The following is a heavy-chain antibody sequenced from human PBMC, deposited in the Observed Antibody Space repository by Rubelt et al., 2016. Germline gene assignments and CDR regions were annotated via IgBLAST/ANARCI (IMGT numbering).Heavy chain of an antibody. Sequence: QVQLQESSPGQLKPSETLSLICSVSGYSISDGYYWGWVRQTPTKGFEWIGNIHHSGSTNYNPSLGGRVSISLDTSKNQFSLKLTSVTAADTAVYFCARIRDTYYYYMDGWGKGTSVPVSS. V-gene: IGHV4-38-2*01. CDR3: ARIRDTYYYYMDG. D-gene: IGHD3-16*01. CDR2: IHHSGST. J-gene: IGHJ6*04. CDR1: GYSISDGYY.